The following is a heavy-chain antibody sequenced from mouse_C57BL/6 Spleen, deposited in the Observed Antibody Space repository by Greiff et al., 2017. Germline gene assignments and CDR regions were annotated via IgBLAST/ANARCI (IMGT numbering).Heavy chain of an antibody. CDR3: ARDDGYYQAWFAY. J-gene: IGHJ3*01. Sequence: QVQLQQPGAELVKPGASVKLSCKASGYTFTSYWMHWVKQRPGQGLEWIGMIHPNSGSTNYNEKFKSKDTLTVDKSSSTAYMQLSSLTSEDSAVYDGARDDGYYQAWFAYWGQGTLVTGAA. CDR2: IHPNSGST. CDR1: GYTFTSYW. V-gene: IGHV1-64*01. D-gene: IGHD2-3*01.